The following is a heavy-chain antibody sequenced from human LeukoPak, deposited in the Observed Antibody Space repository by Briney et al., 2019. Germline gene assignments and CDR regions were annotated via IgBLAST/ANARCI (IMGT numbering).Heavy chain of an antibody. J-gene: IGHJ4*02. CDR3: ARDRNLIMVRGVIAY. D-gene: IGHD3-10*01. Sequence: GGSLRLSCAASGFTFSSYEMNWVRQAPGKGLEWVANIKQDGSEKYYVDSVKGRFTISRDNAKNSLYLQMNSLRAEDTAVYYCARDRNLIMVRGVIAYWGQGTLVTVSS. V-gene: IGHV3-7*01. CDR2: IKQDGSEK. CDR1: GFTFSSYE.